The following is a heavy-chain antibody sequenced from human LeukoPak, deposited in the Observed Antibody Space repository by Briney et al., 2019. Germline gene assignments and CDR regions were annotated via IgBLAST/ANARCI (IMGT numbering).Heavy chain of an antibody. V-gene: IGHV4-31*03. CDR1: GGSISSGGYY. D-gene: IGHD2-15*01. J-gene: IGHJ6*03. CDR2: IYYSGST. Sequence: SQTLSLTCTVSGGSISSGGYYWSWIRQHPGKGLEWIGYIYYSGSTYYNPSLKSRVTISVDTSKNQFSLKLSSVTAADTAVYYCARDKKDIVVVVAATTYYYYYMDVWGKGTTVTVSS. CDR3: ARDKKDIVVVVAATTYYYYYMDV.